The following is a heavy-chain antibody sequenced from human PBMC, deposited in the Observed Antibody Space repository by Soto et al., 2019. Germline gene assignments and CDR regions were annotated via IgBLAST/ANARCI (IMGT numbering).Heavy chain of an antibody. V-gene: IGHV3-21*01. CDR2: ISSSSSYI. J-gene: IGHJ3*02. CDR3: ARDTHSIGYCTYAFDI. Sequence: GGSLRLSCAASGFTFSSYSMNWVRQAPGKGLEWVSSISSSSSYIYYADSVKGRFTISRDNAKNSLYLQMNSLRAEDTAVYYCARDTHSIGYCTYAFDIWGQGTMVTVSS. D-gene: IGHD6-13*01. CDR1: GFTFSSYS.